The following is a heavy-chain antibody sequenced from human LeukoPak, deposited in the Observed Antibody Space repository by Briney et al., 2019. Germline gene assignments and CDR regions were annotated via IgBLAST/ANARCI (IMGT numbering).Heavy chain of an antibody. V-gene: IGHV1-2*02. CDR2: INPNSGGT. CDR3: ARSYDSSGYYSHDPFNY. J-gene: IGHJ4*02. D-gene: IGHD3-22*01. CDR1: GYTFTGYY. Sequence: ASVKVSCKASGYTFTGYYMHWVRQAPGQGLEWMGWINPNSGGTNYAQKFQGRVTMTRDTSISTAYMELSRLRSDDTAVYYCARSYDSSGYYSHDPFNYWGQGTLVTVSS.